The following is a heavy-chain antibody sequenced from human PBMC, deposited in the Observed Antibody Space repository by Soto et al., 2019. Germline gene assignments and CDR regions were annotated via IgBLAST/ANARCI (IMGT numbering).Heavy chain of an antibody. V-gene: IGHV3-15*07. CDR3: TNPLPYGSGSYYYYYYYGMDV. CDR1: GFTFSNAW. J-gene: IGHJ6*02. Sequence: GSLRLSCAASGFTFSNAWMNWVRQAPGKGLEWVGRIKSKTDGGTTDYAAPVKGRFTISRDDSKNTLYLQMNSLKTEDTAVYYCTNPLPYGSGSYYYYYYYGMDVWGQGTTVTVSS. D-gene: IGHD3-10*01. CDR2: IKSKTDGGTT.